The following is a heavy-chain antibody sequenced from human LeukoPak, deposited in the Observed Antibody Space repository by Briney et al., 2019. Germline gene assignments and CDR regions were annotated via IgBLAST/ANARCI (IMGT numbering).Heavy chain of an antibody. CDR1: GLTVSNAW. V-gene: IGHV3-15*01. Sequence: GGSLRLSCAASGLTVSNAWMSWVRQAPGKGLEWVGRIRGSSDGGTTDYAAPVKGRFTISRDDSENTLFLRMSSLETEDTAVYYCTRMNYARFDPWGQGTLVTVSS. D-gene: IGHD2-2*01. CDR3: TRMNYARFDP. CDR2: IRGSSDGGTT. J-gene: IGHJ5*02.